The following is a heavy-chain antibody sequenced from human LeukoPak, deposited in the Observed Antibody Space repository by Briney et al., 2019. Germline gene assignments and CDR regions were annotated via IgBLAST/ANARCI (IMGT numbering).Heavy chain of an antibody. J-gene: IGHJ4*02. CDR3: ARDPIYSGYEESTLFDY. V-gene: IGHV1-18*01. CDR1: GYTFTSYG. CDR2: ISAYNGNT. D-gene: IGHD5-12*01. Sequence: ASVKVSCKASGYTFTSYGISWVRQAPGQGLEWMGWISAYNGNTNYAQKLQGRVTMTTDTSTSTAYMELSSLRSEDTAVYYCARDPIYSGYEESTLFDYWGQGTLVTVSS.